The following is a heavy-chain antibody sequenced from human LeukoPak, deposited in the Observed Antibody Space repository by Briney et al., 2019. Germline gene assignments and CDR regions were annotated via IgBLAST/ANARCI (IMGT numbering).Heavy chain of an antibody. V-gene: IGHV3-23*01. CDR1: GFTFSSYA. CDR3: AKLTYYYDSSGPFDY. J-gene: IGHJ4*02. CDR2: ISGSGGST. Sequence: PAGSLRLSCAASGFTFSSYAMSWVRQAPGKGLEWVSAISGSGGSTYYADSVKGRFTISRDNSKNTLYLQMNSLRAEDTAVYYCAKLTYYYDSSGPFDYWGQGTLVTVSS. D-gene: IGHD3-22*01.